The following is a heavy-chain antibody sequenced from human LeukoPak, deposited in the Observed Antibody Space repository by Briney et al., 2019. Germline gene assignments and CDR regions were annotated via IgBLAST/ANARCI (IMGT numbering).Heavy chain of an antibody. CDR2: VSYDGTNK. V-gene: IGHV3-30*18. D-gene: IGHD3-22*01. CDR3: AKDMSIVLVPYDAFDI. Sequence: GGSLRLSCAASGFTFSSYGMHWVRQAPGKGLEWVAVVSYDGTNKYYADSVKGRFTISRDNSKNTLYLQMNSLRAEDTAVYYCAKDMSIVLVPYDAFDIWGQGTMVAVSS. CDR1: GFTFSSYG. J-gene: IGHJ3*02.